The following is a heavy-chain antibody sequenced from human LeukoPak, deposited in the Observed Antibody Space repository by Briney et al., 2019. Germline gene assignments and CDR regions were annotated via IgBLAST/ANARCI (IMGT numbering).Heavy chain of an antibody. D-gene: IGHD6-19*01. CDR2: IYYSGST. CDR3: ARDTLYSSGPDI. Sequence: PSETLSLTCTVSGGSISSYYWSWIRQPPGKGLEWIGYIYYSGSTNYNPSLKGRVTISVDTSKNQFSLKLSSVTAADTAVYYCARDTLYSSGPDIWGQGTMVTVSS. CDR1: GGSISSYY. V-gene: IGHV4-59*01. J-gene: IGHJ3*02.